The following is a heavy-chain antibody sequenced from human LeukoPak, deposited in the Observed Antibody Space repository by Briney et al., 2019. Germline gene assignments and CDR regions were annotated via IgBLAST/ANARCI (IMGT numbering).Heavy chain of an antibody. CDR3: ARCALGEMATIGQWYYFDY. V-gene: IGHV4-59*08. CDR2: IYYSGST. J-gene: IGHJ4*02. D-gene: IGHD5-24*01. CDR1: GGCISSYY. Sequence: PSETLSLTCTVSGGCISSYYWSWIRQPPGKGLEWIGYIYYSGSTNYNPSLKSRVTISVDTSKNQFSLKLSSVTAADTAVYYCARCALGEMATIGQWYYFDYWGQGTLVTVSS.